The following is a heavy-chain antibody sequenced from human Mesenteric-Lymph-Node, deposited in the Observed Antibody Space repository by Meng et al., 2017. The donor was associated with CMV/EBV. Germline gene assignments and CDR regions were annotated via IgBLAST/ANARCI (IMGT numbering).Heavy chain of an antibody. J-gene: IGHJ5*02. D-gene: IGHD6-13*01. CDR1: GVSFGGYY. V-gene: IGHV4-34*01. CDR2: INHSGST. Sequence: HGVSFGGYYWLWIRQPPGKGLEWIGEINHSGSTNYNPSLKSRVTISVDTSKNQFSLKLSSVTAADTAVYYCARGGSSWYGTYNWFDPWGQGTLVTVSS. CDR3: ARGGSSWYGTYNWFDP.